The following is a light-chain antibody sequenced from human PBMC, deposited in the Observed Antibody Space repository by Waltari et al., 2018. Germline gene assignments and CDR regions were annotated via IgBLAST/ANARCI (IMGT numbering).Light chain of an antibody. CDR2: YND. J-gene: IGLJ3*02. Sequence: QSVLTQPPSVSGVPRRRVTISCSGSNSNIGNNAVAWYQQIPGRAPKLLIYYNDLLSSGVSDRFSGSKSGSSASLAISGLQSEDEADYYCATWDDTLSGWVFGGGTKLTVL. V-gene: IGLV1-36*01. CDR3: ATWDDTLSGWV. CDR1: NSNIGNNA.